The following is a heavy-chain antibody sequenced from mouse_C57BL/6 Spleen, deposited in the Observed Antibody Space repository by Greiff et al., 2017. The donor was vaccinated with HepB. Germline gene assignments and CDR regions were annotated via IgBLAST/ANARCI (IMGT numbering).Heavy chain of an antibody. D-gene: IGHD1-1*01. V-gene: IGHV1-61*01. Sequence: QVQLQQPGAELVRPGSSVKLSCKASGYTFTSYWMDWVKQRPGQGLEWIGNIYPSDSETHYNQKFKDKATLTVDKSSSTAYMQLISLTSEDSAVYYCARGNYGSLDYWGQGTSVTVSS. CDR1: GYTFTSYW. CDR3: ARGNYGSLDY. J-gene: IGHJ4*01. CDR2: IYPSDSET.